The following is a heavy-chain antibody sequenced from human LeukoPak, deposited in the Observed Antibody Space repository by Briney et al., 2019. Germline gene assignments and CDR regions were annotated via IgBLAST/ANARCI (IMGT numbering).Heavy chain of an antibody. J-gene: IGHJ4*02. Sequence: RPSETLSLTCTVSGGSISSYYWSWIRQPPGKGLEWIGYIYHSGSTYYNPSLKSRVTISVDRSKNQFSLKLSSVTAADTAVYYCARSAKAGDFDYWGQGTLVTVSS. CDR2: IYHSGST. V-gene: IGHV4-59*12. CDR3: ARSAKAGDFDY. CDR1: GGSISSYY. D-gene: IGHD1-14*01.